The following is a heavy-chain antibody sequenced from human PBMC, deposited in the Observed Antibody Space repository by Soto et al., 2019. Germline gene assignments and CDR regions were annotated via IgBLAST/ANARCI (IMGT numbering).Heavy chain of an antibody. CDR3: ARRRVAGDIDY. CDR2: INHSGST. J-gene: IGHJ4*02. Sequence: SETLSLTCAVYGGSFCGYYWSWIRQPPGKGLEWIGEINHSGSTNYNPSLKSRVTISVDTSKNQFSLKLSSVTAADTAVYYCARRRVAGDIDYWGQGTLVTVSS. CDR1: GGSFCGYY. V-gene: IGHV4-34*01. D-gene: IGHD6-19*01.